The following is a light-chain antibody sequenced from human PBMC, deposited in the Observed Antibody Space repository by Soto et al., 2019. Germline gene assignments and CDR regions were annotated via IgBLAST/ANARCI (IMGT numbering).Light chain of an antibody. Sequence: DIQMTQSPSTLSASVGDRVTITCRASQSISSWLAWYQQKPGKAPKLLIYKASSLESGVPSRFSGSRSGTEFTLTISSLQPDDFATYYCQQYNIYWTFGQGTKVEIK. V-gene: IGKV1-5*03. CDR1: QSISSW. CDR3: QQYNIYWT. CDR2: KAS. J-gene: IGKJ1*01.